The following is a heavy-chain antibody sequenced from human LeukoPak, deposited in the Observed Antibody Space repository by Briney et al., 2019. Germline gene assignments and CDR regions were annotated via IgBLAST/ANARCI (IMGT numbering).Heavy chain of an antibody. D-gene: IGHD3-22*01. Sequence: SETLSLTCTVSGCSISSYYWSWIRQPPGKGLEWIGYIYYSGSTNYNPSLKSRVTISVDTSKNQFSLKLSSVTAADTAVYYCAREGGENYYDSSGHFDYWGQGTLVTVSS. CDR3: AREGGENYYDSSGHFDY. J-gene: IGHJ4*02. CDR1: GCSISSYY. CDR2: IYYSGST. V-gene: IGHV4-59*01.